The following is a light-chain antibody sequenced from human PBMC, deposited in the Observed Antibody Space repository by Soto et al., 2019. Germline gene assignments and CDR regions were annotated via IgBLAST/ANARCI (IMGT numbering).Light chain of an antibody. Sequence: EIVLTQSPATLSLSPGESATLSCRASQGVSSYLAWYQQKPGQAPRLLIYDASNRATGIPARFSGSGSETDFTLTINSLEPEDFAVYYCQQRNIWPPVTFGQGTRLEIK. J-gene: IGKJ5*01. CDR1: QGVSSY. V-gene: IGKV3-11*01. CDR3: QQRNIWPPVT. CDR2: DAS.